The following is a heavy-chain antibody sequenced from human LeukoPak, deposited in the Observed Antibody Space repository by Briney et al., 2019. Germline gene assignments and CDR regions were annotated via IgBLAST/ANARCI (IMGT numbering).Heavy chain of an antibody. CDR1: GFTFSSYD. Sequence: GGSLRLSCAASGFTFSSYDMHWVRQATGEGLEWVSAIGTAGDTHYPGSVKGRFTISRDNAKNSLWLQMNSLRAGDTAVYYCARAIPSLLWFGELDAFDIWGQGTMVTVSS. V-gene: IGHV3-13*01. CDR2: IGTAGDT. J-gene: IGHJ3*02. D-gene: IGHD3-10*01. CDR3: ARAIPSLLWFGELDAFDI.